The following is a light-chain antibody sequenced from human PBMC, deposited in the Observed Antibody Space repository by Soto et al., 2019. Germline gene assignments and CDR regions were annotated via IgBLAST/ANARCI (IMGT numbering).Light chain of an antibody. Sequence: QSVLTQPPSVSAAPGQKVTISCSGSSSNIGSNSVSWYQQLPGTAPKLLIYDDNKRPSGIPDRFSGSKSGTSATLGITGFQTGDEADYYCGSWDDSLSGFYVFGTRTKVTVL. CDR1: SSNIGSNS. J-gene: IGLJ1*01. V-gene: IGLV1-51*01. CDR3: GSWDDSLSGFYV. CDR2: DDN.